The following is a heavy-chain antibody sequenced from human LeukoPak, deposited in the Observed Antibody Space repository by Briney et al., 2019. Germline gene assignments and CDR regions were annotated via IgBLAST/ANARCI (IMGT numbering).Heavy chain of an antibody. D-gene: IGHD3-22*01. CDR2: IYHSGST. Sequence: SGTLSLTCAVSGGSISSSNWWSWVRQPPGKGLEWIGEIYHSGSTNYNPSLKSRVTISVDESKNQFSLKLSSVTAADTAVYYCARSYYDSSGDYYYYYGMDVWGQGTTVTVSS. V-gene: IGHV4-4*02. J-gene: IGHJ6*02. CDR1: GGSISSSNW. CDR3: ARSYYDSSGDYYYYYGMDV.